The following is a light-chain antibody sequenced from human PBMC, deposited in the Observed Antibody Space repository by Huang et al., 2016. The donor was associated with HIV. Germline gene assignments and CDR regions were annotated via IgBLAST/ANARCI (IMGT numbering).Light chain of an antibody. J-gene: IGKJ2*01. CDR2: LAS. CDR1: QSLLHTNGYTY. CDR3: MQALQAPRT. V-gene: IGKV2-28*01. Sequence: DIVLTQSPLSLPVTPGEPASISCRSSQSLLHTNGYTYLDWYVQKPGQSPQLLICLASNRASGVPDRFSCSGSGRDFTLKISRVEAEDVGTYYCMQALQAPRTFGRGTRLQIK.